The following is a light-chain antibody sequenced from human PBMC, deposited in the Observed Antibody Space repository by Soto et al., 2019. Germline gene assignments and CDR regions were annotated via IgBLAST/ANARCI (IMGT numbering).Light chain of an antibody. CDR2: EAS. J-gene: IGKJ1*01. CDR3: QHYNSYSEA. CDR1: QTISSW. Sequence: EIQMTQSPSTLSGSVGDRVTITCRASQTISSWLAWYQQKPGKAPKLLIYEASTLNSGVPSRFSGSGSGTDFTLTISRLQPDDFATYYCQHYNSYSEAFGQGTKVELK. V-gene: IGKV1-5*03.